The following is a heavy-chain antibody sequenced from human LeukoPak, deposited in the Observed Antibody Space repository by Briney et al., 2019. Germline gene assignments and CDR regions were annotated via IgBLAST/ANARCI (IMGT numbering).Heavy chain of an antibody. CDR3: ARGHDSWSAWYFDL. CDR2: IYYSGST. Sequence: PSETLSLTCTVSGGSISSHYWSWIRQPPGKGLEWIGYIYYSGSTNYNPSLKSRVTISVDTSKNQFSLKLSSVTAADTAVYYCARGHDSWSAWYFDLWGRGTLVTVSS. CDR1: GGSISSHY. D-gene: IGHD3-3*01. V-gene: IGHV4-59*11. J-gene: IGHJ2*01.